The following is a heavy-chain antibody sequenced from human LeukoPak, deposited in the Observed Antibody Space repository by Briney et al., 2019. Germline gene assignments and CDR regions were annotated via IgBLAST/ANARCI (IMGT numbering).Heavy chain of an antibody. V-gene: IGHV1-8*01. J-gene: IGHJ5*02. D-gene: IGHD4-17*01. Sequence: ASVKVSCKASGYTFTSYDINWVRQAPGQGLEWMGWMNPNSGNTGYAQKFQGRVTMTRNTSISTAYMELSSLRSEDTAVYYCARVGSTVTTLFDPWGQGTLVTVSS. CDR2: MNPNSGNT. CDR1: GYTFTSYD. CDR3: ARVGSTVTTLFDP.